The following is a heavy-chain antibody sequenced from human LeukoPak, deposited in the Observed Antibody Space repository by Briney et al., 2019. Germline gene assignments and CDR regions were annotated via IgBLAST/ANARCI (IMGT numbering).Heavy chain of an antibody. D-gene: IGHD3-22*01. CDR2: INPNSGGT. Sequence: GASVKVSCKASGYTFTGYYMHWVRQAPGQGLEWMGWINPNSGGTNYAQKFQGWVTMTRDTSISTAYMELSRLRSDDTAVYYCARGPPYYYDSSGYYDDAFDIWGQGTMVTVSS. CDR3: ARGPPYYYDSSGYYDDAFDI. V-gene: IGHV1-2*04. CDR1: GYTFTGYY. J-gene: IGHJ3*02.